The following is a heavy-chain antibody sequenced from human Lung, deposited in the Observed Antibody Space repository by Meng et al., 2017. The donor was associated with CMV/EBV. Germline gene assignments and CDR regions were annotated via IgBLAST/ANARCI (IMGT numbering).Heavy chain of an antibody. CDR3: ATMPQSGSYSHSCYYGMDV. V-gene: IGHV3-48*04. D-gene: IGHD1-26*01. CDR1: GFTFSSYS. CDR2: ISSSSSTI. Sequence: GESLKISCAASGFTFSSYSMNWVRQAPGKGLEWVSYISSSSSTIYYADSVKGRFTISRDNAKNLLYLQMNSLRAEDTAVYYCATMPQSGSYSHSCYYGMDVWGQGTTVTVSS. J-gene: IGHJ6*02.